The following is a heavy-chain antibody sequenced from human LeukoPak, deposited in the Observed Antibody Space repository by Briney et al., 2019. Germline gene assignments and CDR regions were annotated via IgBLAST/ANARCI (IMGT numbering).Heavy chain of an antibody. CDR3: TRALGFGELLTDYYMDV. Sequence: GGSLRLSCTASGFTFGDYAMSWFRQAPGEGREWVGFIRSKAYGGTTEYAASVKGRFTISRDDSNSIGYVQMNSLKTECTAVHYCTRALGFGELLTDYYMDVWGKGTTVTVSS. CDR2: IRSKAYGGTT. D-gene: IGHD3-10*01. J-gene: IGHJ6*03. V-gene: IGHV3-49*03. CDR1: GFTFGDYA.